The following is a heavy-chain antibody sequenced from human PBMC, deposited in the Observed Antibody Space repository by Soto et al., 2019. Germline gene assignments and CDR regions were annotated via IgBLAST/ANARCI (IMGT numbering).Heavy chain of an antibody. CDR2: IFSSGST. CDR1: GCSINTFY. Sequence: PSETLSLPCPGSGCSINTFYWSWVRQPAGKGLEWIGRIFSSGSTSFNPSLESRVAMSVDTSKNHFSLNLSSVTAADMAVYYCAREGSYSAYNFAHGIQLWSFDFWGQGALVTVSS. CDR3: AREGSYSAYNFAHGIQLWSFDF. V-gene: IGHV4-4*07. D-gene: IGHD5-12*01. J-gene: IGHJ4*02.